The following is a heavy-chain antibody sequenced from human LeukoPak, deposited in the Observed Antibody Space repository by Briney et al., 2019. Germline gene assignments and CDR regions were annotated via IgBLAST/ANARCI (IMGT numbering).Heavy chain of an antibody. V-gene: IGHV4-4*07. CDR1: GGSISSYY. CDR3: ARGGSNFDY. Sequence: SETLSLTCTVSGGSISSYYWSCIRQPAGRGLEWIGRIYSSGSTNYNPSLKSRVSMSVDTSKNQFSLKLSSVTAADTAAYYCARGGSNFDYWGQGTLVTVSS. CDR2: IYSSGST. J-gene: IGHJ4*02.